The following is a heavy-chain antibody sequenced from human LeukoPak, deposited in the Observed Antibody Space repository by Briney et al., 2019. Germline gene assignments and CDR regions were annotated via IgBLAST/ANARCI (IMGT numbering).Heavy chain of an antibody. V-gene: IGHV3-20*04. CDR1: GFTFSSYS. CDR3: AREGGSYYWDY. J-gene: IGHJ4*02. Sequence: GGSLRLSCAGSGFTFSSYSMNWVRQAPGKGLEWVSGVNWNGGSTGYADSVKGRFTISRDNAKNSLYLQMNSLRAEDTALYYCAREGGSYYWDYWGQGTLVTVSS. CDR2: VNWNGGST. D-gene: IGHD1-26*01.